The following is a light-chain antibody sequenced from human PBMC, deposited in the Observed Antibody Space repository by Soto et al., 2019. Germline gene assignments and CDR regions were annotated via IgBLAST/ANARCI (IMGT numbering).Light chain of an antibody. CDR3: QQYDIWPART. J-gene: IGKJ4*01. CDR1: QSVKSN. CDR2: GAS. V-gene: IGKV3-15*01. Sequence: EKVMTQSPATLSVSPGERATLSCRASQSVKSNLAWYQQKPGHAPRLLMYGASTRATGIPVRFSGSGSGTDFTLTISSLPSEDFAVYYCQQYDIWPARTFGGGTKVEIK.